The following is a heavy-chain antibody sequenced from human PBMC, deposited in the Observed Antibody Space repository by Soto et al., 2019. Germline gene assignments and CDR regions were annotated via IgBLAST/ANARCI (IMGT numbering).Heavy chain of an antibody. J-gene: IGHJ4*02. Sequence: PSETLSLTCAVSGGSISSGGYSWSWIRQPPGKGLEWIGYIYHSGSTYYNPSLKSRVTISVDTSKNQFSLKLSSVTAADTAVYFCAGDNYHDSSGPLGGQGTLVTVSS. CDR3: AGDNYHDSSGPL. V-gene: IGHV4-30-2*01. CDR1: GGSISSGGYS. CDR2: IYHSGST. D-gene: IGHD3-22*01.